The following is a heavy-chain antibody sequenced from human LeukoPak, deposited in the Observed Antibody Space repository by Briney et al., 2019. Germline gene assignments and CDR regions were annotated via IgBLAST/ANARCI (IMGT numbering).Heavy chain of an antibody. CDR3: ARALGYCTNGVCYTYYMDV. CDR1: GYTFTGYY. J-gene: IGHJ6*03. V-gene: IGHV1-2*02. CDR2: INPNSGGT. Sequence: ASVKVSCKASGYTFTGYYMHWVRQAPGQGLEWMGWINPNSGGTNYAQKFQGRVTMTRDTSISTAYMELSRQRSDDTAVYYCARALGYCTNGVCYTYYMDVWGKGTTVTVSS. D-gene: IGHD2-8*01.